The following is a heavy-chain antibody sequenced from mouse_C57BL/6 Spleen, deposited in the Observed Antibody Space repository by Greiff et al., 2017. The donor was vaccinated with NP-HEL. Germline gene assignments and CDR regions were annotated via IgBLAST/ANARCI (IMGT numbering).Heavy chain of an antibody. V-gene: IGHV1-81*01. CDR2: IYPRSDNT. D-gene: IGHD3-2*02. CDR3: ARQGSSGRYFDY. J-gene: IGHJ2*01. Sequence: QVHVKQSGAELARPGASVKLSCKASGYTFTSYGISWVKQRTGQGLEWIGEIYPRSDNTYYNEKFKGKATLTADKSSSTAYMELRSLTSEDSAVYFCARQGSSGRYFDYWGQGTTLTVSS. CDR1: GYTFTSYG.